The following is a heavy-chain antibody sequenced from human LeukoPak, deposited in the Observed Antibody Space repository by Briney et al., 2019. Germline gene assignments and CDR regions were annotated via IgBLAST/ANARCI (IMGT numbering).Heavy chain of an antibody. V-gene: IGHV1-69*05. CDR3: ARDSSSGRGAFDI. CDR2: IIPIFGTA. Sequence: ASVKVSCKASGGTFSSYAISWVRQAPGQGLEWMGGIIPIFGTANYAQKFQGRVTITTDESTSTAYMELSSLRSEDTAVYYCARDSSSGRGAFDIWGQGTMVTVPS. D-gene: IGHD6-6*01. CDR1: GGTFSSYA. J-gene: IGHJ3*02.